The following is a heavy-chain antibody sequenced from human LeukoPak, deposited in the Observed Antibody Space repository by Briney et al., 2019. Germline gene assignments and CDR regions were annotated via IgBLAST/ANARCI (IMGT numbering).Heavy chain of an antibody. V-gene: IGHV4-34*01. CDR1: GGSFSGYY. CDR3: ARQYSGYLRNWFDP. Sequence: PSETLSLTCAVYGGSFSGYYWNWIRQPPGKGLEWIGEINHSGSTNYNPSLKSRVTISVDTSKNQFSLKLSSVTAADTAVYYCARQYSGYLRNWFDPWGQGTLVTVSS. J-gene: IGHJ5*02. D-gene: IGHD5-12*01. CDR2: INHSGST.